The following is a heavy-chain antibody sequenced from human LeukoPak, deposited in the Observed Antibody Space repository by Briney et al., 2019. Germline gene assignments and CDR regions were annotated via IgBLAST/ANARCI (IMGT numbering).Heavy chain of an antibody. Sequence: GASVKVSCKASGYTFTGYYMHWVRRAPGQGLERMGWINPNSGGTNYAQKFQGRVTMTRDTSISTAYMELSRLRSDDTAVYYRARGYCSSTSCSQYFQHWARAPWSPSPQ. J-gene: IGHJ1*01. CDR3: ARGYCSSTSCSQYFQH. V-gene: IGHV1-2*02. D-gene: IGHD2-2*01. CDR2: INPNSGGT. CDR1: GYTFTGYY.